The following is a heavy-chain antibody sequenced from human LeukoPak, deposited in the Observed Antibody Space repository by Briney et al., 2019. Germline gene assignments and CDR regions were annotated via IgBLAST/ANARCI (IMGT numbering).Heavy chain of an antibody. CDR3: ARMYSNYFDY. Sequence: PSETLSLTCTVSGGSVSSGTYYWSWIRQPPGKGLEWIGFIYYSGSTNYNTSLKSRVTISVDTSKNQFSLKLSSVTAADTAVYYCARMYSNYFDYWGEGTLLTVSS. V-gene: IGHV4-61*01. CDR2: IYYSGST. J-gene: IGHJ4*02. CDR1: GGSVSSGTYY. D-gene: IGHD4-11*01.